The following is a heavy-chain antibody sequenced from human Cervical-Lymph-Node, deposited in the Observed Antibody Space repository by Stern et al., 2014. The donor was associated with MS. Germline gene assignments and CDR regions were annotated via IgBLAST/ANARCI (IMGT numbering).Heavy chain of an antibody. D-gene: IGHD2-2*01. V-gene: IGHV4-34*01. Sequence: QVQLQQWGAGLLKPSETLSLTCAVYGGSFSGYYWSWIRQPPGKGLEWIGEINHSGSANYNPSLKSRVTISVDTSKNQFSLKLSSVTAADTAVYYCAREWYCSSTSCQEFDPWGQGTLVTVSS. CDR2: INHSGSA. CDR3: AREWYCSSTSCQEFDP. CDR1: GGSFSGYY. J-gene: IGHJ5*02.